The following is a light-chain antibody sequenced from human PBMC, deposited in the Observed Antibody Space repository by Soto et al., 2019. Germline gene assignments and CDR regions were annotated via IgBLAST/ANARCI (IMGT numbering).Light chain of an antibody. V-gene: IGKV3-20*01. Sequence: EVVLTQSPGTLSLSHGERATLSCRACQCVSSSYLAWYQKKPGQAPRLLIYGASSRATGIPDRFSGSGSGTDFTLTISRLEPEDFAVYYCQQYGSSPPRTVGQGTKVDIK. J-gene: IGKJ1*01. CDR3: QQYGSSPPRT. CDR2: GAS. CDR1: QCVSSSY.